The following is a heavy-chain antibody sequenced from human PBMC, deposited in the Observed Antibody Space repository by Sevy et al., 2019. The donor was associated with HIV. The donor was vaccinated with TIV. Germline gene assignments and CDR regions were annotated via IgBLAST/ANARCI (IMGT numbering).Heavy chain of an antibody. V-gene: IGHV1-69*13. Sequence: ASVKVSCKASGGTFSTYAISWVRQAPGQGLEWMGGIIPIFGTANYAQKFQGRVTISADESTSTAYMELSSLRSEDTAVYYCAREDPLRISYWGQGTLVTVSS. CDR2: IIPIFGTA. CDR1: GGTFSTYA. D-gene: IGHD3-10*01. J-gene: IGHJ4*02. CDR3: AREDPLRISY.